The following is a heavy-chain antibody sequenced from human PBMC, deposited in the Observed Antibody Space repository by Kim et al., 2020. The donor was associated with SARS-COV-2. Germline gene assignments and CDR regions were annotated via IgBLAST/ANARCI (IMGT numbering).Heavy chain of an antibody. V-gene: IGHV3-13*01. CDR3: ARGGYTYQTYFYFDMDV. Sequence: GGSLRLSCVASGFTFDNYDMHWVRQSTGKGLQWVATVGTVDDTYYAASVEGRFTVSRENDKNSIYLQMNDLRAGDTAVYYCARGGYTYQTYFYFDMDVWGQGTTDSVSS. CDR2: VGTVDDT. D-gene: IGHD5-18*01. CDR1: GFTFDNYD. J-gene: IGHJ6*02.